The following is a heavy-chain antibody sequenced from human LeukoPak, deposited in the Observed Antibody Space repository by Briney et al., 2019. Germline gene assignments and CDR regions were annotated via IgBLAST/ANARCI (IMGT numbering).Heavy chain of an antibody. Sequence: PSETLSLTCTVSGGSISSSSAYWGWIRQPPGKGLEWIGSIYYSKNTYYNPSLKSRVTMSVDTSKNQFSLKLTSVTAADTAMYYCARDTYYYGSGTSYSSYNWFDPWGQGTLVTVSS. V-gene: IGHV4-39*07. CDR1: GGSISSSSAY. D-gene: IGHD3-10*01. CDR2: IYYSKNT. CDR3: ARDTYYYGSGTSYSSYNWFDP. J-gene: IGHJ5*02.